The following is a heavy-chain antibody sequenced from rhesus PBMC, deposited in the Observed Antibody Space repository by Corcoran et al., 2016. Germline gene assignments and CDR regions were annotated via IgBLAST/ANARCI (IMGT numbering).Heavy chain of an antibody. Sequence: QVQLQESGPGLVKPSETLSLTCTVSGDSITSGSDWRWLLPPPGKGLEWIGYIGGYYNPSLKSRVTISKDTSKNQFSLNLTSVTAADTAVYYCASGLNYGAPNFGLDSWGQGVVVTVSS. V-gene: IGHV4-127*01. CDR2: IGG. CDR1: GDSITSGSD. CDR3: ASGLNYGAPNFGLDS. D-gene: IGHD1-26*01. J-gene: IGHJ6*01.